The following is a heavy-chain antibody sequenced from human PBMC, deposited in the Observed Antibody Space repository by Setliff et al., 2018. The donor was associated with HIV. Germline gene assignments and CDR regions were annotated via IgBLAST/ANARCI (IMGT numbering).Heavy chain of an antibody. J-gene: IGHJ6*03. Sequence: ASVKVSCKASGGTFRSYGISWVRQAPGQGPEWMAGIIPMFGTTNYAQKFQGRVTITADESTSTADMELSSLRSDDTAVYYCARVAEMATIGYNYFYMDVWGQGTTVTVSS. CDR3: ARVAEMATIGYNYFYMDV. D-gene: IGHD5-12*01. CDR2: IIPMFGTT. V-gene: IGHV1-69*13. CDR1: GGTFRSYG.